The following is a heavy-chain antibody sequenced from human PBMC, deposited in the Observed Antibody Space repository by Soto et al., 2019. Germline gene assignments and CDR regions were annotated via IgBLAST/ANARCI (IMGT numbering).Heavy chain of an antibody. CDR1: GFTFSSYG. Sequence: QVQLVESGGGVVQPGRSLRLSCAASGFTFSSYGMHWVRQAPGKGLEWVAVISYDGSNKYYADSVKGRFTISRDNSKNTLDLEMNSLRAEDTAVYYCAKDPAAGQLLYFDYWGQGTLVTVSS. CDR3: AKDPAAGQLLYFDY. V-gene: IGHV3-30*18. CDR2: ISYDGSNK. D-gene: IGHD2-2*01. J-gene: IGHJ4*02.